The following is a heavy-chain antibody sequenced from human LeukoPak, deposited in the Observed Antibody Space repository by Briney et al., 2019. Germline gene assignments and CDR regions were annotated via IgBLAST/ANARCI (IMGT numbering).Heavy chain of an antibody. CDR2: IYYSGST. D-gene: IGHD3/OR15-3a*01. Sequence: PSETLSLTCTVSGGSISSSSYNWGWIRQPPGKGLEWIGSIYYSGSTYYNPSLKSRVTISVDTSKNQFSLKLSSVTAADTAVYYCARLEGTYYYYGMDVWGQGTTVTVSS. V-gene: IGHV4-39*01. CDR1: GGSISSSSYN. J-gene: IGHJ6*02. CDR3: ARLEGTYYYYGMDV.